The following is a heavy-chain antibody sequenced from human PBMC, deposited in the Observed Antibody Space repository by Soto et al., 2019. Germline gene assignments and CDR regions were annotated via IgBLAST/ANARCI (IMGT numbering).Heavy chain of an antibody. CDR2: IIPILGTA. J-gene: IGHJ6*02. CDR1: GDTFSSFI. V-gene: IGHV1-69*13. CDR3: ARDPGLSNTIKLTPGNARGSGFGMHV. D-gene: IGHD2-15*01. Sequence: SVKVSCKGSGDTFSSFIISWVRQAPGQGLEWVGGIIPILGTANYAQKFQGRVTIIADESTSTIYMTLTSLKSEDTAVYYCARDPGLSNTIKLTPGNARGSGFGMHVWGHGTTVTVSS.